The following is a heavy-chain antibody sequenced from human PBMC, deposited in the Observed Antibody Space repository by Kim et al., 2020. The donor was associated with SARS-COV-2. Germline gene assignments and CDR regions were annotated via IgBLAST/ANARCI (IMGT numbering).Heavy chain of an antibody. D-gene: IGHD1-26*01. CDR2: INWNGGST. CDR1: GFTFDDYG. Sequence: GGSLRLSCAASGFTFDDYGMSWVRQAPGKGLEWVSGINWNGGSTGYADSVKGRFTISRDNAKNSLYLQMNSLRAEDTALYHCARLGIIVGATTYYYGMDVWGQGTTVTVSS. V-gene: IGHV3-20*01. J-gene: IGHJ6*02. CDR3: ARLGIIVGATTYYYGMDV.